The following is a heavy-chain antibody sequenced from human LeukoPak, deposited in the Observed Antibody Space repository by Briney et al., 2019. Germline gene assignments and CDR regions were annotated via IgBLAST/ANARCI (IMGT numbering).Heavy chain of an antibody. V-gene: IGHV3-9*01. J-gene: IGHJ4*02. CDR3: AKAKGSEQWLGLFDY. D-gene: IGHD6-19*01. CDR2: ISWNSGSI. CDR1: GFTFDDYA. Sequence: GGSLRLSCAASGFTFDDYAMHWVRQAPGKGLEWVSGISWNSGSIGYADSVKGRFTISRDNDKNPLYLQMNNLRAEDTALYYCAKAKGSEQWLGLFDYWGQGNLVTVSA.